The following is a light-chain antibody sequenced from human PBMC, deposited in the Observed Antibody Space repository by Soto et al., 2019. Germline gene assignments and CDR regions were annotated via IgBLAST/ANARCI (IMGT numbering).Light chain of an antibody. CDR1: QSGLKSSNGKNH. CDR2: WAS. Sequence: DIVMTQSPDSLAVSLGERATINCRSSQSGLKSSNGKNHLAWYQQKPGQPPRLLIYWASYRGSGVPDRFSGGGSGTDFTLTISGLQAEDVAVYYCQQYGSPPAMFGQGTKVEI. CDR3: QQYGSPPAM. J-gene: IGKJ1*01. V-gene: IGKV4-1*01.